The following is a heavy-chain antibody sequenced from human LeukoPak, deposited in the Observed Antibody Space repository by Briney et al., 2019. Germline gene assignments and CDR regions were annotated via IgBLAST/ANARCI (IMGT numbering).Heavy chain of an antibody. J-gene: IGHJ4*02. CDR1: GFTFSSYA. D-gene: IGHD6-6*01. Sequence: GGSLRLSCAASGFTFSSYAMSWVRQAPGKGLEWVSAISGSGGSTYYADSVKGRFTTSRDNSKNTLYLQMNSLRAEDTAVYYCAKGLRGIAARPIFDYWGQGTLVTVSS. CDR3: AKGLRGIAARPIFDY. CDR2: ISGSGGST. V-gene: IGHV3-23*01.